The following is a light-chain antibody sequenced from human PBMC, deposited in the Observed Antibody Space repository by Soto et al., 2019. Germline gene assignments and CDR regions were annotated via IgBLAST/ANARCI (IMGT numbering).Light chain of an antibody. CDR2: GAS. CDR3: QQYGSSRIT. CDR1: QSVSSSY. Sequence: IVLTQSQGTLSLSPGSRAIIYYRLSQSVSSSYLAWYQQKPGQAPRLLIYGASSRATGIPDRFSGSGSGTDFTLTISRLEPEDFAVYYCQQYGSSRITFGQGTRLEIK. V-gene: IGKV3-20*01. J-gene: IGKJ5*01.